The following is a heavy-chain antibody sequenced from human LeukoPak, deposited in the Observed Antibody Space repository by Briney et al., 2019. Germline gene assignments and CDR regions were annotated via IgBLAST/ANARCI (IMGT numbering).Heavy chain of an antibody. CDR2: INHSGST. CDR1: GGSFSGYY. J-gene: IGHJ6*02. CDR3: AREDLNYYDSSGGFTPYYYFGMDV. Sequence: SETLSLTCSVYGGSFSGYYWSWIRQPPGKGLEWIGEINHSGSTNYKPSLKSRVTISVDTFKNQLSLKLTSVTAADTAVYYCAREDLNYYDSSGGFTPYYYFGMDVWGPGTTVTVSS. D-gene: IGHD3-22*01. V-gene: IGHV4-34*01.